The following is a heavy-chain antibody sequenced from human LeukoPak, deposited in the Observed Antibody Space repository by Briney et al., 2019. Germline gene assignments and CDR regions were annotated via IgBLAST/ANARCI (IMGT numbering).Heavy chain of an antibody. CDR2: IYSSGST. J-gene: IGHJ4*02. Sequence: SETLSLTCTVSGGSISSSSDYWGWICQPPGKGLEWIGSIYSSGSTYYNPSLKSRVTISVDTSNNQFSLKLSSVTAADTAIYYCARGYCTNAVCSLGPTQAWGQGTLVTVSS. CDR1: GGSISSSSDY. V-gene: IGHV4-39*07. CDR3: ARGYCTNAVCSLGPTQA. D-gene: IGHD2-8*01.